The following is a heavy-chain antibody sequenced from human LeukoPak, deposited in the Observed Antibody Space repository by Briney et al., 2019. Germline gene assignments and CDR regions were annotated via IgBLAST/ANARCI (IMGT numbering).Heavy chain of an antibody. CDR3: ARGARSSGYYYGSLY. D-gene: IGHD3-22*01. CDR1: GFTFSTYS. J-gene: IGHJ4*02. V-gene: IGHV3-30-3*01. CDR2: ISYDGSNK. Sequence: GRSLRLSCAASGFTFSTYSMHWLRQAPGKGLEWVALISYDGSNKYYSDSVKGRFTSSRDNSKNTVFLQMNNLRGDDTAMYYCARGARSSGYYYGSLYWGQGTLVAVSS.